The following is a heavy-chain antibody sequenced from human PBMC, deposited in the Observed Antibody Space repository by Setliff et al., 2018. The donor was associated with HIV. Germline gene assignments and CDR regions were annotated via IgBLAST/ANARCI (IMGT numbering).Heavy chain of an antibody. D-gene: IGHD2-8*01. J-gene: IGHJ4*02. CDR3: ARGVFDY. Sequence: GGSLRLSCAASGFTFSGSAMHWVRQASGKGLEWVGRIKSKTNNYATAYAASVKGRFTISRDDSKKTAYLQMNSLKTEDTAVYYCARGVFDYWGQGALVTVSS. V-gene: IGHV3-73*01. CDR2: IKSKTNNYAT. CDR1: GFTFSGSA.